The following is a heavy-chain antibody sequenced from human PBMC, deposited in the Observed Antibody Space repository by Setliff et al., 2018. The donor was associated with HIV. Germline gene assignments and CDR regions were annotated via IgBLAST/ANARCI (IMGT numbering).Heavy chain of an antibody. Sequence: SETLSLTCAVYGGSFSGYYWSWIRQPPGKGLEWIGEINHSGSTNYNPSLKSRVTISVDTSKNQFSLKLSSVTAADTAAYYCARVSYDSSGYYIYYYYYMDVWGKGTTVTVSS. CDR3: ARVSYDSSGYYIYYYYYMDV. J-gene: IGHJ6*03. CDR2: INHSGST. CDR1: GGSFSGYY. D-gene: IGHD3-22*01. V-gene: IGHV4-34*01.